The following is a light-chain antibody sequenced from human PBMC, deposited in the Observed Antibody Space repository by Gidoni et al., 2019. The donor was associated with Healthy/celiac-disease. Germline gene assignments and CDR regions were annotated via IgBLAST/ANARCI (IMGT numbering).Light chain of an antibody. J-gene: IGLJ1*01. Sequence: QSALTQPASVSGSPGQSITISCTGTSSDVGGYNYVSWYHQHPGKAPKLIIYDVSNRPSGVSNRFSGSKSVNTASLTISGLQAEDEADYYCSSYTSSSTLYVFGTGTKVTVL. CDR3: SSYTSSSTLYV. V-gene: IGLV2-14*01. CDR1: SSDVGGYNY. CDR2: DVS.